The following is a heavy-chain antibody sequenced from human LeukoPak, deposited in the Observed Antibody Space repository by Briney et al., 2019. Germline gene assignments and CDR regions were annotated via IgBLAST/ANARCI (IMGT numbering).Heavy chain of an antibody. CDR2: IRGSGGST. J-gene: IGHJ4*02. CDR1: GFTFSSYA. D-gene: IGHD3-3*01. V-gene: IGHV3-23*01. Sequence: GGSLRLSCAASGFTFSSYAMSWVRQAPGKGLEWVSAIRGSGGSTYYADSVKGRFTISRDNSKNTLYLQMNSLRAEDTAVYYCARGSYDFWSGYHLDYWGQGTLVTVSS. CDR3: ARGSYDFWSGYHLDY.